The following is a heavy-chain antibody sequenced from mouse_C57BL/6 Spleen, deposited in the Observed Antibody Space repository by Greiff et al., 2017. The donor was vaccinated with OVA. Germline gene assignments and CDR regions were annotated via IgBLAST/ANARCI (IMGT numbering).Heavy chain of an antibody. Sequence: VQLQQPGAELVKPGASVKMSCKASGYTFTSYWITWVKQRPGQGLEWIGDIYPGSGSTNYNEKFKSKATLTVDTSSSTACMQLSSLTSEDAAVDYCAREGGYGDDGGFDYWGQGTTLTVSS. J-gene: IGHJ2*01. V-gene: IGHV1-55*01. D-gene: IGHD2-2*01. CDR3: AREGGYGDDGGFDY. CDR1: GYTFTSYW. CDR2: IYPGSGST.